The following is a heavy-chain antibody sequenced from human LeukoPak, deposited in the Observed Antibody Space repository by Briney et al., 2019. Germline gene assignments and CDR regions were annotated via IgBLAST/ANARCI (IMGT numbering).Heavy chain of an antibody. Sequence: VASVKVSCKASGYTFTGYYMHWVRQAPGQGLGWMGWINPNSGGTNYAQKFQGRVTMTRDTSISTAYMELSRLRSDDTAVYYCARGGPVLLWFGEQFEEQPGGFDPWGQGTLVTVSS. D-gene: IGHD3-10*01. CDR1: GYTFTGYY. J-gene: IGHJ5*02. V-gene: IGHV1-2*02. CDR2: INPNSGGT. CDR3: ARGGPVLLWFGEQFEEQPGGFDP.